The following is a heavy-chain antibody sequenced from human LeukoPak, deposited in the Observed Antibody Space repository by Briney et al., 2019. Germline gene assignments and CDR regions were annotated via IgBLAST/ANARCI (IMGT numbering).Heavy chain of an antibody. CDR2: IYSGGST. J-gene: IGHJ4*02. D-gene: IGHD1-26*01. V-gene: IGHV3-53*01. CDR1: GFTVSSNY. Sequence: GSLRLSCAASGFTVSSNYMSWVRQAPGKGLEWVSVIYSGGSTYYADSVEGRFTISRDNSKNTLYLQMNSLRAEDTAVYYCARGVVHSGSYSNFDYWGQGTLATVSS. CDR3: ARGVVHSGSYSNFDY.